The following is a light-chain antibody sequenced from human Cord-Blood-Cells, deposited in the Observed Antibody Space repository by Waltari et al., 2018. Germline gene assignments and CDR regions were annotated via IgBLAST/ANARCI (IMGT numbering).Light chain of an antibody. J-gene: IGKJ1*01. CDR2: GAS. CDR3: QQYGSSPQT. Sequence: IALTKSPGTLSFSPGASATLPCRASQSVSSSYLAWDQQKPGQAPRLLIYGASSRATGIPDRFSGSGSGTDFTLTISRLEPEDFAVYYCQQYGSSPQTFGRGTKVEIK. V-gene: IGKV3-20*01. CDR1: QSVSSSY.